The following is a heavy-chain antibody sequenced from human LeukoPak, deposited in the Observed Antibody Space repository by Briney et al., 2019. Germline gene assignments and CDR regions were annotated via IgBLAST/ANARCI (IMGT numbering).Heavy chain of an antibody. CDR2: IYYSGST. D-gene: IGHD3-16*01. CDR1: GGSISSYY. J-gene: IGHJ5*02. CDR3: ARDGGWFDP. V-gene: IGHV4-59*01. Sequence: SETLSLTCTVSGGSISSYYWSWIRQPPGKGLEWIGYIYYSGSTNYNPSLKSRVTISVDTSKNQFSLKLSSVTAADTAVYYCARDGGWFDPWGQGTLVTVSS.